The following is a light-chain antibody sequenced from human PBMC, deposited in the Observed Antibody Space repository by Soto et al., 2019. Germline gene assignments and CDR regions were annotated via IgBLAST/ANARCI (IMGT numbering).Light chain of an antibody. CDR2: EVS. J-gene: IGLJ1*01. V-gene: IGLV2-14*01. Sequence: QSVLTQPASVSGSPGQSITISCTGTNSDVGGYKYVSWYQQHPGKAPKLMIYEVSNRPSGVSNRFSGSKSGNTASLTISGLQAEDEADYYCCAYVNSRSYVFGSGTKVTVL. CDR1: NSDVGGYKY. CDR3: CAYVNSRSYV.